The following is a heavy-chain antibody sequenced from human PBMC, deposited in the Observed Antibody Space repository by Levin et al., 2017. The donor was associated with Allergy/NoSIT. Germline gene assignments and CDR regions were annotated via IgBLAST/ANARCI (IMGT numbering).Heavy chain of an antibody. CDR3: ARYRPVYGGNPDY. CDR2: MYPGDSDT. D-gene: IGHD4-23*01. V-gene: IGHV5-51*01. CDR1: GYGFASYW. J-gene: IGHJ4*02. Sequence: GESLKISCKGSGYGFASYWIGWVRQMPGKGLEWMGIMYPGDSDTTYSPSFQGQVTLSADKSISTAYLQWSSLKASDTAMYYCARYRPVYGGNPDYWGQGTLVTVSS.